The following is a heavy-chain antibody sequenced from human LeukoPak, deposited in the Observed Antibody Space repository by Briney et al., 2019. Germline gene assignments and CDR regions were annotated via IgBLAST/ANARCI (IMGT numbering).Heavy chain of an antibody. CDR2: VIGSSGST. Sequence: GGSLGRFCAASGFTLGSYEMNWIRQAPGEGLELVSVVIGSSGSTDYADSVKGRFTISRDNSKNTPYLEMNSLRAEDTAIYYCAKGGYDYIEIGYFDYWGQGTLVTVSS. CDR3: AKGGYDYIEIGYFDY. D-gene: IGHD5-12*01. J-gene: IGHJ4*02. CDR1: GFTLGSYE. V-gene: IGHV3-23*01.